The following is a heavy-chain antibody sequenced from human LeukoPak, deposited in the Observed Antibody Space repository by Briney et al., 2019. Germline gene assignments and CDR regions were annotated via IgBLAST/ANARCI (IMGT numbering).Heavy chain of an antibody. CDR2: IYYSGST. V-gene: IGHV4-59*01. Sequence: SETLSLTCTVSGGSISSYYWSWIRQPPGKGLEWIGYIYYSGSTNYNPSLKSRVTISVDTSKNQFSLKLSSVTAADTAEYYCAREPYGSGTFDHWGQGTLVTVSS. D-gene: IGHD3-10*01. CDR1: GGSISSYY. J-gene: IGHJ4*02. CDR3: AREPYGSGTFDH.